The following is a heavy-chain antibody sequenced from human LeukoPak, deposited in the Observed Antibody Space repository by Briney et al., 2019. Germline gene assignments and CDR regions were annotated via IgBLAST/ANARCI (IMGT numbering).Heavy chain of an antibody. CDR3: ARDRLYYYDSSGYYGVDY. V-gene: IGHV3-21*01. D-gene: IGHD3-22*01. J-gene: IGHJ4*02. CDR2: ISSSSSYI. CDR1: GFTFSSYS. Sequence: PGGSLRLSCAASGFTFSSYSMNWVRQAPGKGLEWVSSISSSSSYIYCADSVKGRFTISRDNAKNSLYLQMNSLRAEDTAVYYCARDRLYYYDSSGYYGVDYWGQGTLVTVSS.